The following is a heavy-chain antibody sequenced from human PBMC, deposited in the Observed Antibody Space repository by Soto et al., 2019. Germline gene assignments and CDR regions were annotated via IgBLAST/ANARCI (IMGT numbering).Heavy chain of an antibody. Sequence: SETLSLTCTVSGGSISSYYWSWIRQPPGKGLEWIGYIYYSGSTNYNPSLKSRVTISVDTSKNQFSLKLSSVTAADTAVYYCAVARPTYCSGGSCYYNAIDIRGQGTMVTVSS. V-gene: IGHV4-59*08. CDR2: IYYSGST. D-gene: IGHD2-15*01. J-gene: IGHJ3*02. CDR3: AVARPTYCSGGSCYYNAIDI. CDR1: GGSISSYY.